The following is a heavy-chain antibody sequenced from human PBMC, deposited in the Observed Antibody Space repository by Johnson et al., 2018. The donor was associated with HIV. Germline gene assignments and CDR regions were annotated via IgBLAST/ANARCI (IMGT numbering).Heavy chain of an antibody. CDR2: IKEDGTEK. J-gene: IGHJ3*02. CDR1: GFTFSSYW. V-gene: IGHV3-7*05. CDR3: ARAVGSSSGALDI. Sequence: VQLVESGGGLVQPGGSLRLSCAASGFTFSSYWMSWVRQAPGKGLEWVANIKEDGTEKYYVDSVKGRFTISRDNAKNSLYLQMNSLRPEDTAVYYCARAVGSSSGALDIWGQGTLVTVSS. D-gene: IGHD6-6*01.